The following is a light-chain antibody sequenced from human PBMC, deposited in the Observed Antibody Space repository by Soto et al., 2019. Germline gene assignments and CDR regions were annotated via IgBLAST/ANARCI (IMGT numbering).Light chain of an antibody. J-gene: IGKJ5*01. Sequence: EVVLTQSPATLSLSPGERATLSCRASQSVSNSLAWYQQKPGQAPRLLIYDTSNRATGIPARFSGSGSGTDFTLTISGLEPEDFAVYYCQQRTNWPPFAFGQGTRLEIK. CDR3: QQRTNWPPFA. CDR1: QSVSNS. V-gene: IGKV3-11*01. CDR2: DTS.